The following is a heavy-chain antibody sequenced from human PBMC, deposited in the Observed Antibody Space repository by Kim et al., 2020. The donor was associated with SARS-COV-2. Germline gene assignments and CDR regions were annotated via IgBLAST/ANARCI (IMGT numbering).Heavy chain of an antibody. CDR1: GDSITNYNYY. J-gene: IGHJ4*02. CDR2: IYHSGNT. V-gene: IGHV4-39*06. CDR3: ARQMRDEYGDYGIDY. Sequence: SETLSLTCTVSGDSITNYNYYWAWIRQPPGKGLEWIGSIYHSGNTYFNPSLQNRVTISVDTFRHQFVLHVRSVAAADTAIYYCARQMRDEYGDYGIDYWGQGTPVTVSS. D-gene: IGHD4-17*01.